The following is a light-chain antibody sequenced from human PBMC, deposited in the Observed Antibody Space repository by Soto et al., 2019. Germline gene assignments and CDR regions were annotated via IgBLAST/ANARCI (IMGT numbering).Light chain of an antibody. CDR3: SSYAGSNSLV. CDR1: SSDVGGYNH. V-gene: IGLV2-8*01. CDR2: DVS. Sequence: QSALTQPPSASGSLGQSVTISCTGTSSDVGGYNHVSWYQQHPGKAPKLLIYDVSYRPSGVPDRFSGSKSGNTASLTVSGLPAEDETDYYCSSYAGSNSLVFGTGTKLTVL. J-gene: IGLJ1*01.